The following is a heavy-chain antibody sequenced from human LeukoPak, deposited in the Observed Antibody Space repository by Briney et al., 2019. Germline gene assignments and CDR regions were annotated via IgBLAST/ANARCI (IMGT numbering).Heavy chain of an antibody. CDR1: GFTFSSFG. Sequence: GGSLRLSCAASGFTFSSFGIHWVRHAPGKGLEWVAVISYDGNHKYYADSVKGRFTISRDNSKNTLYLQMNSLRVEDTAVYYCARDVHYYYDTSGYGDNWGQGTLVTVSS. CDR3: ARDVHYYYDTSGYGDN. J-gene: IGHJ4*02. V-gene: IGHV3-30*03. D-gene: IGHD3-22*01. CDR2: ISYDGNHK.